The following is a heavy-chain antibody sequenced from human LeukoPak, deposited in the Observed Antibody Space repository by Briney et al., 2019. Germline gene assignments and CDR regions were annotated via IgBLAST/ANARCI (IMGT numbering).Heavy chain of an antibody. V-gene: IGHV3-23*01. J-gene: IGHJ4*02. D-gene: IGHD6-13*01. CDR3: AKGVASSWYLRYFDY. CDR1: GFSFSSYA. CDR2: ISGSGGST. Sequence: GGSLRLSCAASGFSFSSYAMSWVRQDPGKGLEWVSAISGSGGSTYYADSVKGRFTISRDNSKNTLYLQMNSLRAEDTAVYYCAKGVASSWYLRYFDYWGQGTLVTVSS.